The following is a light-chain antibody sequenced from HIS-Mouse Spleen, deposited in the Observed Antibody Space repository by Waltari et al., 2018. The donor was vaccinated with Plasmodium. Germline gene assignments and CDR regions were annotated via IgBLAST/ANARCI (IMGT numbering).Light chain of an antibody. V-gene: IGKV1-39*01. CDR2: AAS. Sequence: DIQMTQSPSSLSASVGDRVTITCRASQSISSYLNWYQQKPGKAPKLLIYAASSLQSGVPSRFSGSGSGTDFTLTISSLQPEDFATYNCQQSYSTWTFGQGTKVE. CDR3: QQSYSTWT. J-gene: IGKJ1*01. CDR1: QSISSY.